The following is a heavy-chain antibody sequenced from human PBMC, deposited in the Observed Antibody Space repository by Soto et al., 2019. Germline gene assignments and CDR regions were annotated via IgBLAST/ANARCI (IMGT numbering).Heavy chain of an antibody. CDR1: GFTFSDYY. D-gene: IGHD3-10*01. CDR2: ISSSGSTI. J-gene: IGHJ3*02. Sequence: QVQLVESGGGLVKPGGSLRLSCAASGFTFSDYYMSWIRQAPGKGLEWVSYISSSGSTIYYADSVKGRFIISRDNAKNSVHLHTDELRAEGPAVYCCVRDPLATVRGVNHAAFGIWGQGTIVTGSS. V-gene: IGHV3-11*01. CDR3: VRDPLATVRGVNHAAFGI.